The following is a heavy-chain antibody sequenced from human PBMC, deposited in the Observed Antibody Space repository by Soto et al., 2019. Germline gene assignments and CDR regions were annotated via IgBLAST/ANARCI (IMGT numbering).Heavy chain of an antibody. V-gene: IGHV3-15*07. J-gene: IGHJ4*02. Sequence: EVQLVESGGGLVKPGGSLRLSCAASWFTISGAWMNWVRQAPGKGLEWVGRIKTKAQGETTDYAAPVKGRFTISRDDSENTLSLQMTSLKIEDKAVYFCTTGTVEGYWGQGTLVTVSS. CDR3: TTGTVEGY. CDR2: IKTKAQGETT. CDR1: WFTISGAW.